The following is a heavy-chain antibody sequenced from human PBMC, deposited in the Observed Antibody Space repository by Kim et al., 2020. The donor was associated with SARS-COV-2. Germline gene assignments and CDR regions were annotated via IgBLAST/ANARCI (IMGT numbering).Heavy chain of an antibody. J-gene: IGHJ6*02. CDR2: IYYSGST. CDR3: ARDVMLVGGGMDV. D-gene: IGHD2-15*01. Sequence: SETLSLTCTVSGGSISSGGYYWSWIRQHPGKGLEWIGYIYYSGSTYYNPSLKSRVTISVDTSKNQFSLKLSSVTAADTAVYYCARDVMLVGGGMDVWGQGTTVTVSS. V-gene: IGHV4-31*03. CDR1: GGSISSGGYY.